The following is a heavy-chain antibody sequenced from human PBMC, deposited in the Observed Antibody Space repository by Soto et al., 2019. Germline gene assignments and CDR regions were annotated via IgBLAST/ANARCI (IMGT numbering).Heavy chain of an antibody. CDR3: ASHGGDYYYYYMDV. CDR1: GFTFSSYS. D-gene: IGHD3-16*01. J-gene: IGHJ6*03. Sequence: EVQLVESGGGLVKPGGSLRLSCAASGFTFSSYSMNWVRQAPGKGLEWVSSISSSSSYIYYADSVKGRFTISRDNAKNSLYLQMNSLRAEDTAVYYCASHGGDYYYYYMDVWGKGTPVTVSS. CDR2: ISSSSSYI. V-gene: IGHV3-21*01.